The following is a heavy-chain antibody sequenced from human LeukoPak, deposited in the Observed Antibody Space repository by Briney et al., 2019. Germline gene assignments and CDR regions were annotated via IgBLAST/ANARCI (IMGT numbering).Heavy chain of an antibody. J-gene: IGHJ5*02. CDR1: GFTFSSYA. V-gene: IGHV3-23*01. Sequence: PGGSLRLSCAASGFTFSSYAMGWVRQAPGKGLEWVSTIGGSGDGTYYADSVKGRFTISRDNSKNTLSLQKNSLRAEDTAVYYCAKRYYYDTSGNPGGLDPWGQGTLVTVSS. CDR2: IGGSGDGT. D-gene: IGHD3-22*01. CDR3: AKRYYYDTSGNPGGLDP.